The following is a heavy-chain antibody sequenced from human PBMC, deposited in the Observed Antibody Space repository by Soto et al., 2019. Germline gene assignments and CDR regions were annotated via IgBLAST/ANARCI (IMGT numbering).Heavy chain of an antibody. D-gene: IGHD6-19*01. CDR3: ARVIAVAVGWFDP. V-gene: IGHV3-30-3*01. CDR1: GFTFSSYA. CDR2: ISYDGSNK. J-gene: IGHJ5*02. Sequence: PGGSLRLSCAASGFTFSSYAMHWVRQAPGKGLEWVAVISYDGSNKYYADSVEGRFTISRDNSKNTLYLQMHSLRPEDTAAYYCARVIAVAVGWFDPWGQGTLVTVSS.